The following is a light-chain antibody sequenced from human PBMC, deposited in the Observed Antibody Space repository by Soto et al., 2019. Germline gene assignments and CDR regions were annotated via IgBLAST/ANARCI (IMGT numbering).Light chain of an antibody. CDR2: EVT. V-gene: IGLV2-18*02. Sequence: QSALTQPPSVSGSPGQSVTISCTGTSNDVGGYNRVSWYQQPPGTAPKLMIYEVTDRPSGVPNRFSGSKSGNTASLTISGLQAEDEADYYCSSYTTSSTLAFGGGTKVTVL. J-gene: IGLJ2*01. CDR1: SNDVGGYNR. CDR3: SSYTTSSTLA.